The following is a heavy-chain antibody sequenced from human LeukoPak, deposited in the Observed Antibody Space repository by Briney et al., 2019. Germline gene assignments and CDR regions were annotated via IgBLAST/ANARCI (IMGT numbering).Heavy chain of an antibody. V-gene: IGHV3-48*03. CDR1: GFTFSSYE. CDR2: ISSSGNTI. CDR3: ARGPSIAARYDAFDI. D-gene: IGHD6-6*01. Sequence: GGSLRLSCAASGFTFSSYEMNWVRQVPGKGLEWVSYISSSGNTISYADSVKGRFTISRDNAKNSLYLQVISLRAEDTAVYYCARGPSIAARYDAFDIWGQGTMVTVSS. J-gene: IGHJ3*02.